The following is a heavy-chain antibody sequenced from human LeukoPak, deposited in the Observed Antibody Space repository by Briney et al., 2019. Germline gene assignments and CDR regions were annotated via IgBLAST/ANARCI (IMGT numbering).Heavy chain of an antibody. J-gene: IGHJ3*02. Sequence: PGGSLRLSCAASGFIFHDYAMHWVRQVPGKGLEWVSGISWNSAAIGYADSVRGRFIISRDNAKSSLYLQMNSLRFEDTALYYCAKRARRGIGADGDGFDIWGQGTMVTVSS. D-gene: IGHD6-13*01. CDR3: AKRARRGIGADGDGFDI. CDR2: ISWNSAAI. CDR1: GFIFHDYA. V-gene: IGHV3-9*01.